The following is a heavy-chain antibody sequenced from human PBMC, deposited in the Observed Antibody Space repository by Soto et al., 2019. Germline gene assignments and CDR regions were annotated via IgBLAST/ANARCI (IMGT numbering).Heavy chain of an antibody. CDR1: GFTFSSYG. V-gene: IGHV3-30*18. Sequence: QVQLVESGGGVVQPGRSLRLSCAASGFTFSSYGMHWVRQAPGKGLEWVAVISYDGSNKYYADSVKGRFTISRDNSKNTLYLQMNSLRAEDTAVYYCAKDYGSGSYYTLSYYYYYGMDVWGQGTTVTVSS. CDR2: ISYDGSNK. D-gene: IGHD3-10*01. CDR3: AKDYGSGSYYTLSYYYYYGMDV. J-gene: IGHJ6*02.